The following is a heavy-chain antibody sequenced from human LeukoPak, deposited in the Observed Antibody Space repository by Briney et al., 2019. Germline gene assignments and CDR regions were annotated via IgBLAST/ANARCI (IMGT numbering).Heavy chain of an antibody. CDR3: ARNGDSSGPRYYYYMDV. J-gene: IGHJ6*03. CDR2: IYTSGST. D-gene: IGHD3-22*01. CDR1: GGSISSYY. Sequence: PSETLSLTCTASGGSISSYYWSWIRQPPGKGLEWIGYIYTSGSTNYNPSLKSRVTISVDTSKNQFSLKLSSVTAADTAVYYCARNGDSSGPRYYYYMDVWAKGPRSPSP. V-gene: IGHV4-4*09.